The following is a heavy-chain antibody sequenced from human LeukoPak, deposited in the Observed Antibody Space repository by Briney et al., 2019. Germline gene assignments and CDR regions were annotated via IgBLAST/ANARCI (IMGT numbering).Heavy chain of an antibody. J-gene: IGHJ6*04. CDR3: ARVPSMTTVTRYYYYGMDV. V-gene: IGHV3-11*06. Sequence: GGSLRLSCAASGFTFSDYYMSWIRQAPGKGLEWVSYISSSSSYTNYADSVKGRFTISRDNAKNSLYLQMNSLGAEDTAVYYCARVPSMTTVTRYYYYGMDVWGKGTTVTVSS. CDR1: GFTFSDYY. CDR2: ISSSSSYT. D-gene: IGHD4-17*01.